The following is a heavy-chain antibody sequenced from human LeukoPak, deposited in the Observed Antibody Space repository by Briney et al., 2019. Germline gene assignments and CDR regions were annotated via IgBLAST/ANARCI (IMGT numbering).Heavy chain of an antibody. V-gene: IGHV4-59*01. J-gene: IGHJ2*01. CDR1: GGSISSYY. CDR3: ARDLSGYSYGLYWYFDP. CDR2: IYYSGST. D-gene: IGHD5-18*01. Sequence: SETLSLTCTVSGGSISSYYWSWIRQPPGKGLEWIGYIYYSGSTSYNPSLKSRVTMSVDTSKNQFSLKLSSVTAADTAVYYCARDLSGYSYGLYWYFDPWGRGTLVTVSS.